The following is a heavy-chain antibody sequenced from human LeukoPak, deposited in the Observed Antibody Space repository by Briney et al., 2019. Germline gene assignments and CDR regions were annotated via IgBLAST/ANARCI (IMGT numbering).Heavy chain of an antibody. CDR2: INHSGST. V-gene: IGHV4-34*01. CDR1: GGSFSGYY. Sequence: SETLSLTCAVYGGSFSGYYWSWIRQPPGKGLEWIGEINHSGSTNYNPSLKSRVTISVDTSKNQFSLKLSSVTAADTAVYYCARSMVRGVIITFPPDYWGQGTLVTVSS. J-gene: IGHJ4*02. D-gene: IGHD3-10*01. CDR3: ARSMVRGVIITFPPDY.